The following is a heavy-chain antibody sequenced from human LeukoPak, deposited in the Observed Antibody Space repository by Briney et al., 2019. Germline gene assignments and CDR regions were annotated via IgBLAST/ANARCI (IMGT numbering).Heavy chain of an antibody. CDR3: TRLIHHCSSTSCYDY. CDR1: GFTFTNYW. V-gene: IGHV3-73*01. CDR2: IRSKANSYAT. Sequence: PGGSLRLSCRASGFTFTNYWMNWVRQASGKGLEWVGRIRSKANSYATAYAASVKARFTISRDDSKNTAYLQMNSLKTDDTAAYHSTRLIHHCSSTSCYDYWGQGTLVTVSS. J-gene: IGHJ4*02. D-gene: IGHD2-2*01.